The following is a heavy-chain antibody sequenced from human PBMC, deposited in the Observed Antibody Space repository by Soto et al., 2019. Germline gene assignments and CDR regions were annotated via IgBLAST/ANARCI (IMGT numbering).Heavy chain of an antibody. D-gene: IGHD6-13*01. Sequence: PGGSLRLSCAASGFTVSGNYMTWVRQAPGKGLEWVSILYSGGPTYYADSVKGRFTISRDNSKNTLYLQINSLRVEDTAVYYCARVIKPWVFDIWGQGTMVTVSS. V-gene: IGHV3-53*01. CDR3: ARVIKPWVFDI. CDR2: LYSGGPT. CDR1: GFTVSGNY. J-gene: IGHJ3*02.